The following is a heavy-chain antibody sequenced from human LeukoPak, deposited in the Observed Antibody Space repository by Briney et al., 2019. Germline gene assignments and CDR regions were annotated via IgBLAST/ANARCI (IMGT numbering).Heavy chain of an antibody. J-gene: IGHJ4*02. CDR3: ARTVDYGSGSYDY. D-gene: IGHD3-10*01. Sequence: SETLSLTCTVSGGSISSYYWSWIRQPPAKGLEWIGYIYYSGSTNYNPSLKSRVTISVDTSKNQFSLKLSSVTAADTAVYYCARTVDYGSGSYDYWGQGTLVTVSS. CDR2: IYYSGST. CDR1: GGSISSYY. V-gene: IGHV4-59*01.